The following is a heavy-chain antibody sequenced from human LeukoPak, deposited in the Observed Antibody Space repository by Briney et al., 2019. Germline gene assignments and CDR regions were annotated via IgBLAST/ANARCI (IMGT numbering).Heavy chain of an antibody. Sequence: ASVKVFCKTSGYSFTDYYMHWVRQAPGQGLEWIGWINPNSGGTSSAQKFQGRVTMTRDTSITTVYMEVSWLTSDDTAIYYCARADRLHGGPYLIGPWGQGTLVTASS. CDR2: INPNSGGT. CDR1: GYSFTDYY. CDR3: ARADRLHGGPYLIGP. D-gene: IGHD2-21*01. J-gene: IGHJ5*02. V-gene: IGHV1-2*02.